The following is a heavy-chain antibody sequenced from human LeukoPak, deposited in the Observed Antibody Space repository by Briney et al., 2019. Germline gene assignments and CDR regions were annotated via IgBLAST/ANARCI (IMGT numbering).Heavy chain of an antibody. CDR2: ISAYNGNT. CDR1: GYTFTSYG. V-gene: IGHV1-18*01. J-gene: IGHJ4*02. D-gene: IGHD3-22*01. CDR3: ARQIGYDSSGYYYNHPFDY. Sequence: ASVKVSCKASGYTFTSYGISWVRQAPGQGLEWMGWISAYNGNTNYAQKLQGRVIMTTDTSTSTAYMELRSLRSDDTAVYYCARQIGYDSSGYYYNHPFDYWGQGTLSPSP.